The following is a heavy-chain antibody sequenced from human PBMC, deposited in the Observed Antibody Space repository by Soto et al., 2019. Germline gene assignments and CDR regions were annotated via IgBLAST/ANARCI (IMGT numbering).Heavy chain of an antibody. Sequence: GGSLRLSCSASGFTFSSYAMHWVRQAPGKGLEYVSAISSNGGSTYYADSVKGRFTISRDNSKNTLYLQMSSLRAEDTAVYYCVKVPHYYYYGLAVRGQGTTVPGSS. V-gene: IGHV3-64D*06. CDR1: GFTFSSYA. J-gene: IGHJ6*02. CDR3: VKVPHYYYYGLAV. CDR2: ISSNGGST.